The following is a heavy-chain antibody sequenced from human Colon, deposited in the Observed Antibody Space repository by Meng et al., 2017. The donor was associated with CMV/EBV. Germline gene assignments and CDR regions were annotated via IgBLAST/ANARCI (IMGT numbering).Heavy chain of an antibody. V-gene: IGHV1-2*02. D-gene: IGHD6-13*01. J-gene: IGHJ4*02. CDR3: VRESWYFDF. CDR2: IYPQDGGT. CDR1: GYTFTANH. Sequence: QVALVQSGTEVKKPGASLKVSCKTSGYTFTANHLHWVRQAPGQGLEWMGWIYPQDGGTYFAQKFQDRVTLTRDTSITTAYMELSGLTSDDTAIYYCVRESWYFDFWGEGTLVTVSS.